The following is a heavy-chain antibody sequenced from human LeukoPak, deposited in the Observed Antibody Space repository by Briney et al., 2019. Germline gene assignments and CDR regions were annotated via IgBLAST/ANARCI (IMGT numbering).Heavy chain of an antibody. CDR3: AKDLGAWGPAPMGGLDY. CDR2: ISYDGSNE. V-gene: IGHV3-30*18. CDR1: GFTFSSYG. Sequence: PGGSLRLSCVASGFTFSSYGMHWVRQAPGKGLEWVAVISYDGSNEYYADSVKGRFTISRDNSKNTLYLQMSSLRAEDTAVYYCAKDLGAWGPAPMGGLDYWGQGTLVTVSS. J-gene: IGHJ4*02. D-gene: IGHD2-2*01.